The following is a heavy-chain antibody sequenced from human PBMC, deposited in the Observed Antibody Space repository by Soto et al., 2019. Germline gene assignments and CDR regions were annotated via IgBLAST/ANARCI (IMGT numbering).Heavy chain of an antibody. CDR3: ARHGIEDSSHPYYFDY. CDR2: IYPGDSDT. D-gene: IGHD6-6*01. J-gene: IGHJ4*02. Sequence: GESLKISCKGSGYSFTSYWIGWVRQMPGKGLEWMGIIYPGDSDTRYSPSFQGQVTISADKSISTAYLQWSSLKASDTAMYYCARHGIEDSSHPYYFDYWGQGTLVTVSS. V-gene: IGHV5-51*01. CDR1: GYSFTSYW.